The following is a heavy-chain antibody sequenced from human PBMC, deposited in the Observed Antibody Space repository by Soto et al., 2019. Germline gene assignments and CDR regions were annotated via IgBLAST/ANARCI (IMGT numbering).Heavy chain of an antibody. V-gene: IGHV3-30-3*01. D-gene: IGHD2-8*02. CDR2: ISYDETTT. J-gene: IGHJ1*01. CDR1: GFSFSAYA. Sequence: QVQLVESGGDVVQPGRSLRLSCAASGFSFSAYAIHWVRQAPGKGLEWVALISYDETTTYYADSVKGRFTISRDNSKNTLYLQMNSLRSEDTAVYYCVRARQNLVVNEYFQYWGQGTLVIVSS. CDR3: VRARQNLVVNEYFQY.